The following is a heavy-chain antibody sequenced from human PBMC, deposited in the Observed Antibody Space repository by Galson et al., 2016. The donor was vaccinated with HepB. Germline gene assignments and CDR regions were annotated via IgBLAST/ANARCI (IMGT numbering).Heavy chain of an antibody. CDR1: GITFSNYA. V-gene: IGHV3-23*01. CDR2: ISDNGGST. J-gene: IGHJ4*02. CDR3: AKCRSSDSTSCPNY. D-gene: IGHD2-2*01. Sequence: SLRLSCAASGITFSNYAMHWVRQAPGEGLEWVSGISDNGGSTYYVDSVKGRFTISRDNSKNTLYLQMNSLRAEDTALYFCAKCRSSDSTSCPNYWGQGTLVTVSS.